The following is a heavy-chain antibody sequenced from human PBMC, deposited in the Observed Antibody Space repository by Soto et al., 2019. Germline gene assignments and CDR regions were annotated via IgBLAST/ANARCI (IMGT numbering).Heavy chain of an antibody. CDR3: ARGSNHCSGGSCYSDWFDP. V-gene: IGHV1-8*01. CDR2: MNPNTGNT. D-gene: IGHD2-15*01. Sequence: QVQLVQSGAEVKKPGASVRVSCKASGYTFTSSDVYWVRQATGQGLELMGWMNPNTGNTGYAQKFQGRVTMTRNTSISKAYMELSSLRSEDTAVYYCARGSNHCSGGSCYSDWFDPWGQGTPVTVSS. CDR1: GYTFTSSD. J-gene: IGHJ5*02.